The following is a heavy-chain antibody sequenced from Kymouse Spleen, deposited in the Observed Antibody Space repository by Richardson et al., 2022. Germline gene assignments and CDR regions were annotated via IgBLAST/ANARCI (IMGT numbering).Heavy chain of an antibody. CDR3: ARDYCSSTSCYNYYYYGMDV. Sequence: QVQLQESGPGLVKPSQTLSLTCTVSGGSISSGGYYWSWIRQHPGKGLEWIGYIYYSGSTYYNPSLKSRVTISVDTSKNQFSLKLSSVTAADTAVYYCARDYCSSTSCYNYYYYGMDVWGQGTTVTVSS. V-gene: IGHV4-31*03. CDR1: GGSISSGGYY. CDR2: IYYSGST. J-gene: IGHJ6*02. D-gene: IGHD2-2*02.